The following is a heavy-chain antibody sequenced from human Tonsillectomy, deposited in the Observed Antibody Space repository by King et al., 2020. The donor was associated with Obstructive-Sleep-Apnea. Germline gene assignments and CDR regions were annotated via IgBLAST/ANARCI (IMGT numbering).Heavy chain of an antibody. V-gene: IGHV1-69*04. CDR1: GGTFSNYA. CDR3: ARAGCIIPSCPHNYYYASDV. D-gene: IGHD2-2*01. J-gene: IGHJ6*02. Sequence: VQLVQSGAEVKKPGSAVKVSCKASGGTFSNYAISWVRQAPGQGLEWMGGIIPILDIPNYAQKFQGRVTITADMSTSTAYMELSSLRSEDTAIYYCARAGCIIPSCPHNYYYASDVWGQGTTVTVSS. CDR2: IIPILDIP.